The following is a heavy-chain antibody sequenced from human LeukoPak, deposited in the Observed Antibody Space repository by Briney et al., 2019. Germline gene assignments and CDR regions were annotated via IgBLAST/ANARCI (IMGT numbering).Heavy chain of an antibody. D-gene: IGHD6-13*01. V-gene: IGHV4-34*01. CDR3: AKSVAAAGTSYY. Sequence: SETLCLTCAVYGGSFSGYYWSWIRQPPGKELERIGEINHSGTTNYNPSLKSRVTISVDTSKNQFSLKLSSVTAADTAVYYCAKSVAAAGTSYYWGQGTLVTVSS. J-gene: IGHJ4*02. CDR1: GGSFSGYY. CDR2: INHSGTT.